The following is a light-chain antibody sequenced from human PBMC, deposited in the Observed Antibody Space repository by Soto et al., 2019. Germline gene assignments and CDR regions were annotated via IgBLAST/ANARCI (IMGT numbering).Light chain of an antibody. CDR2: DVS. V-gene: IGLV2-14*01. CDR1: SSDVGGYNY. CDR3: SSYTSSSTVV. Sequence: LTQPASVSGSPGQSITLSCTGTSSDVGGYNYVSWYQQHPGKAPKLMIYDVSNRPSGVSNRFSGSKSGNTASLTISGLQAEDEADYYCSSYTSSSTVVFGGGTKLTVL. J-gene: IGLJ2*01.